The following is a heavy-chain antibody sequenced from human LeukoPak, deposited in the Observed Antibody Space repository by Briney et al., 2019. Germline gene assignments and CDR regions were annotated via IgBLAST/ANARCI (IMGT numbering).Heavy chain of an antibody. J-gene: IGHJ2*01. Sequence: SGGSLRLSCAASGITVSSNYMSWVRQAPGKGLEWASFLYSDGSTYYADSVKGRFTISRHNSKNTLYLQMNSLRAEDTAMYYCARANWYFDLWGRGTLVSVSS. CDR2: LYSDGST. V-gene: IGHV3-53*04. CDR1: GITVSSNY. CDR3: ARANWYFDL.